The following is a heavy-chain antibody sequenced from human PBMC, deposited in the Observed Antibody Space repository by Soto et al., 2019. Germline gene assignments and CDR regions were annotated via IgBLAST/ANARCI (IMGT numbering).Heavy chain of an antibody. Sequence: SVKVTCKASGYTFTSYGISWVRQAPGQGLEWMGWISAYNGNTNYAQKLQGRVTMTTDTSTSTAYMELRSLRSDDTAVYYCARGREQLVPLSFDYWGQGTLVTVSS. CDR3: ARGREQLVPLSFDY. D-gene: IGHD6-6*01. CDR1: GYTFTSYG. J-gene: IGHJ4*02. V-gene: IGHV1-18*04. CDR2: ISAYNGNT.